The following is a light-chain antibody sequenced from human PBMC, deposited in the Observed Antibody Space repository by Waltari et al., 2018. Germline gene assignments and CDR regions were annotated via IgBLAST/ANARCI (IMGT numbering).Light chain of an antibody. CDR3: SSCSYTPTTTVV. Sequence: QSALTQPASVSGSPGQSITISCPGTFSAVRGYHYLSCYQHHPGKAPKLIVYEVTDRPSGVSNRFSGSKSGDTASLTISGLQAEDEADYYCSSCSYTPTTTVVFGTGTRVTVL. CDR2: EVT. J-gene: IGLJ1*01. CDR1: FSAVRGYHY. V-gene: IGLV2-14*01.